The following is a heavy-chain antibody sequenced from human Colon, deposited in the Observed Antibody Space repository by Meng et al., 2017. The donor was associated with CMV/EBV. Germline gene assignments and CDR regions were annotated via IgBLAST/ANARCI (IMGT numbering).Heavy chain of an antibody. J-gene: IGHJ4*02. D-gene: IGHD2-15*01. CDR2: INPSGGGT. V-gene: IGHV1-46*01. Sequence: GYTLTPYYLHWVRPAPGQGLEWMGTINPSGGGTSHAQKFQGRVTMTRDTSTSTIYMELSSLTSEDTAMYYCARGLCSGDRCPLDSWGQGTLVTVSS. CDR1: GYTLTPYY. CDR3: ARGLCSGDRCPLDS.